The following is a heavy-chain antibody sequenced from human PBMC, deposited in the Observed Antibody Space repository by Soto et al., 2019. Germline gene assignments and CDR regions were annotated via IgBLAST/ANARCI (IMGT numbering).Heavy chain of an antibody. V-gene: IGHV1-8*01. CDR3: ARPKGSYSSGYYYFDY. CDR1: GYTFTSYD. J-gene: IGHJ4*02. Sequence: VKVSCKASGYTFTSYDINWVRQATGQGLERMGWMNPNSGNTGYAQKFQGRVTITRNESTSTASMELSSLRSEDTAVYYCARPKGSYSSGYYYFDYWGQGTLVTVSS. CDR2: MNPNSGNT. D-gene: IGHD6-19*01.